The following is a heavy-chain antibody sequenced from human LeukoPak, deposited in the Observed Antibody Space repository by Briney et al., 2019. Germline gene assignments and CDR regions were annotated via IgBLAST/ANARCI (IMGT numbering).Heavy chain of an antibody. CDR3: ARDSRPTPSMDV. Sequence: SETLSLTCTVSGGSISSGGYYWSWIRQHPGKGLEWIGYIYYSGSTYYNPSLKSRVTISVDTSKNQFSLKLSSVTAADTAVYYCARDSRPTPSMDVWGQGATVTVSS. CDR1: GGSISSGGYY. J-gene: IGHJ6*02. CDR2: IYYSGST. V-gene: IGHV4-31*03.